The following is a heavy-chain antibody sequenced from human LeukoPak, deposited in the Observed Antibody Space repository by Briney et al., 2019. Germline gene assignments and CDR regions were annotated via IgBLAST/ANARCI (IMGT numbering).Heavy chain of an antibody. V-gene: IGHV4-31*03. J-gene: IGHJ3*02. Sequence: SETLSLTCTVSGDSLTTDDSFWSWIRQFPGKGLEWIGYIHYRGTTNYNPSLKSRPSMSIDMSKDQFSLNLTSVTAADTAIYYCARGGYINDAFDIWGQGIVVTVSS. CDR1: GDSLTTDDSF. D-gene: IGHD1-1*01. CDR3: ARGGYINDAFDI. CDR2: IHYRGTT.